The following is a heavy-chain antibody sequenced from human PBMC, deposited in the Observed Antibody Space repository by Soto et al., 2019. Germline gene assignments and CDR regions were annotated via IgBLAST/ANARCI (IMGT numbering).Heavy chain of an antibody. V-gene: IGHV1-2*04. CDR1: GYTFTGYY. CDR2: INPNSGGT. CDR3: ARGPSIAARLGWFDP. D-gene: IGHD6-6*01. Sequence: QVQLVQSGAEVKKPGASVKVSCKASGYTFTGYYMHWVRQAPGQGIEWMGWINPNSGGTNYAQKFQGWVTMTRDTSISTAYMELSRLRSDDTAVYYCARGPSIAARLGWFDPWGQGTLVTVSS. J-gene: IGHJ5*02.